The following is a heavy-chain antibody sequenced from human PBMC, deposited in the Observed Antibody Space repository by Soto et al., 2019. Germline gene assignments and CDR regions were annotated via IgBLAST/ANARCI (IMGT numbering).Heavy chain of an antibody. Sequence: PSETLSLTCTVSGGSISSSSYYWGWIRQPPGKGLEWIGSIYYSGSTHYNPSLKSRVTISVDTSKNQFSLKLSSVTAADTAVYYCARRSEPTRFDYWGQGTLVTVSS. CDR3: ARRSEPTRFDY. V-gene: IGHV4-39*01. J-gene: IGHJ4*02. CDR2: IYYSGST. CDR1: GGSISSSSYY.